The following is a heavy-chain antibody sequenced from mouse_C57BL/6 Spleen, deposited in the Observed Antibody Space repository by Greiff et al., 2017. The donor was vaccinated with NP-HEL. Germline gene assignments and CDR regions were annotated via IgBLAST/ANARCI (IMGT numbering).Heavy chain of an antibody. D-gene: IGHD2-4*01. Sequence: VQLQQSGTVLARPGASVKMSCKTSGYTFTSYWMHWVKQRPGQGLEWIGAIYPGNSDTSYNQKFKGKAKLTAVTSASTAYMQLSSLTYEDSAVYYCARPYYDYDRVYFDYWGQGTTLTVSS. CDR3: ARPYYDYDRVYFDY. V-gene: IGHV1-5*01. J-gene: IGHJ2*01. CDR2: IYPGNSDT. CDR1: GYTFTSYW.